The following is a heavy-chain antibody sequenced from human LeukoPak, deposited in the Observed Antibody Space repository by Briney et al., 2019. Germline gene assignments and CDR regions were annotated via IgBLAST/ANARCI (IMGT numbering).Heavy chain of an antibody. CDR3: ARDEGLRTWAFDT. D-gene: IGHD4-17*01. Sequence: ASVKVSCKASGYTFTGYYMHWVRQAPGQGLEWMGWINPNSGGTNYAQKFQGRVTMTRDTSISTAYMELSRLRSDDTAVYYCARDEGLRTWAFDTWGQGTMVTVSS. CDR1: GYTFTGYY. V-gene: IGHV1-2*02. CDR2: INPNSGGT. J-gene: IGHJ3*02.